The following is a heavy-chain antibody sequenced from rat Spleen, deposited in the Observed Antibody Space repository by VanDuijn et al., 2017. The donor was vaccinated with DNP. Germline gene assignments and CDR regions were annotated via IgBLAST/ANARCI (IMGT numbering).Heavy chain of an antibody. CDR1: GFSLTSYG. Sequence: QVQLKESGPGLVQPSQTLSLTCTVSGFSLTSYGVSWVRQPPGKGLEWIAAISSVGGTYYNSALKSRLSISRDTYKSQVFLKMDSLQTEDTAIYFCTRKINWGQGVMVTVSS. J-gene: IGHJ2*01. V-gene: IGHV2S8*01. CDR2: ISSVGGT. CDR3: TRKIN.